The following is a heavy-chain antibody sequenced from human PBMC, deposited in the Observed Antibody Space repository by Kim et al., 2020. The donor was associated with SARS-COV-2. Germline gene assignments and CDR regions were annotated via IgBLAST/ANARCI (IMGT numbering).Heavy chain of an antibody. J-gene: IGHJ4*02. CDR3: ARGFGSKTRFEWLRLRKRGPDFDY. Sequence: ASVKVSCKASGYTFTSYDINWVRQATGQGLEWMGWMNPNSGNTGYAQKFQGRVTMTRNTSISTAYMELSSLRSEDTAVYYCARGFGSKTRFEWLRLRKRGPDFDYWGQGTLVTVSS. D-gene: IGHD5-12*01. V-gene: IGHV1-8*01. CDR2: MNPNSGNT. CDR1: GYTFTSYD.